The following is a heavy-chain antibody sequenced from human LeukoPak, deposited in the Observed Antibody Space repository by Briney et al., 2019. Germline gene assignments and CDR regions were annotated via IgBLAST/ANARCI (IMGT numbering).Heavy chain of an antibody. V-gene: IGHV3-48*01. CDR2: ISSSSSTI. Sequence: GGSLRLSCAASGFTFSSYSMNCVRQAPGKGLEWVSYISSSSSTIYYADSVKGRFTISRDNSKNTLYLQMNSLRAEDTAVYYCAKDPKRWFGESYFDYWGQGTLVTVSS. CDR3: AKDPKRWFGESYFDY. CDR1: GFTFSSYS. J-gene: IGHJ4*02. D-gene: IGHD3-10*01.